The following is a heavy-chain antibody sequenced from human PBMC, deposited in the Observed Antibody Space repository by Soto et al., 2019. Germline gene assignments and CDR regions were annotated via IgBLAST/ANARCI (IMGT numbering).Heavy chain of an antibody. CDR3: ARADFWSGYYSYYYGMDV. D-gene: IGHD3-3*01. V-gene: IGHV4-31*03. CDR2: IYYSGST. CDR1: GGSISSGGYY. J-gene: IGHJ6*02. Sequence: SETLSLTCTVSGGSISSGGYYWSWIRQHPGKGMEWIGYIYYSGSTYYNPSLKSRVTISVDTSKNQFSLKLSSVTAADTAVYYCARADFWSGYYSYYYGMDVWGQGTTVTVSS.